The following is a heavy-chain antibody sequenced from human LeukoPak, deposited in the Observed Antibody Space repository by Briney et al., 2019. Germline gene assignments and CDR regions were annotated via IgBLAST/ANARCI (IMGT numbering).Heavy chain of an antibody. J-gene: IGHJ3*02. D-gene: IGHD2-15*01. CDR3: ARDDSWAFDI. Sequence: PGASLRLSCAASGFTFSGHAMGWVRQAPGKGLEWVSYISSGSGSSIYYADSVKGRFRISRDNAKNSLYLQMNSLRDEDTAVYHCARDDSWAFDIWGQGAMVTGSS. CDR2: ISSGSGSSI. CDR1: GFTFSGHA. V-gene: IGHV3-48*02.